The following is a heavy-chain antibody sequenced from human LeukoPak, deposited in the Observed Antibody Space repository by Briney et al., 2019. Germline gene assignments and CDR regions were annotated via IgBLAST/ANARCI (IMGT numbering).Heavy chain of an antibody. J-gene: IGHJ6*03. CDR2: IHYTGST. V-gene: IGHV4-39*07. Sequence: SETLSLTCTVSGGSISSSSYYWGWIRQPSGKGLECIGSIHYTGSTYYNPSLKSRVTISVDTSKNQFSLKLSSVTAADTAVYYCARTGGSFYFYYYMDVWGKGTTVTVSS. D-gene: IGHD1-26*01. CDR1: GGSISSSSYY. CDR3: ARTGGSFYFYYYMDV.